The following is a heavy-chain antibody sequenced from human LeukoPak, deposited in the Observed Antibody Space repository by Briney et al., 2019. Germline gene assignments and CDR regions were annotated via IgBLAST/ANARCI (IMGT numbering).Heavy chain of an antibody. CDR1: GFTFSSYN. J-gene: IGHJ3*02. CDR3: AKDLKTLDAFDI. Sequence: GGSLRLSCAASGFTFSSYNMNWVRQAPGKGLEWVSSISSSSSYIYYADSVKGRFTISRDNSKNTVFLQMNSLRAEDTAVYYCAKDLKTLDAFDIWGQGTMVTVSS. CDR2: ISSSSSYI. V-gene: IGHV3-21*04.